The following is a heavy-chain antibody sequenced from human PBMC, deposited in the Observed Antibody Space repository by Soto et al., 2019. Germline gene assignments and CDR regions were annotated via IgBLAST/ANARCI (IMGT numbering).Heavy chain of an antibody. V-gene: IGHV3-53*01. D-gene: IGHD2-15*01. CDR1: GFTVSSNY. CDR2: LWSAGLT. CDR3: ARELPPDL. J-gene: IGHJ5*02. Sequence: EVQVVESGGGLIQPGGSLRLSCAASGFTVSSNYMTWVRQAPGKGLEWVSILWSAGLTYYADSVKGRFTISRDNSKNTLYPQMTSLRAEDSAVYYCARELPPDLWGQGTLVTVSS.